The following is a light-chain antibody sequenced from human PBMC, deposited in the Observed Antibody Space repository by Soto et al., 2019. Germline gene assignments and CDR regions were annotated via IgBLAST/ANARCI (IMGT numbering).Light chain of an antibody. Sequence: QSVLTQPASVSGSPRQSITISCTGTSSDVGDGDFVSWYQQRPGNAPKLMIYKVSNRTSGVSNRFSGSKSGNTASLTISGLQAEDEADYYCCSYTRSYTWVFGGGTKLTVL. CDR1: SSDVGDGDF. J-gene: IGLJ3*02. CDR3: CSYTRSYTWV. CDR2: KVS. V-gene: IGLV2-14*01.